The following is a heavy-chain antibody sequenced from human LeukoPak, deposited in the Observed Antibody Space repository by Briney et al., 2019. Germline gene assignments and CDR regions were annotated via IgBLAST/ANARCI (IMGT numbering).Heavy chain of an antibody. CDR3: AREKTTVVDAFDI. J-gene: IGHJ3*02. CDR1: GGSISSSSYY. D-gene: IGHD4-23*01. V-gene: IGHV4-61*01. CDR2: IYYSGST. Sequence: MPSETLSLTCTVSGGSISSSSYYWSWIRQPPGKGLEWIGYIYYSGSTNYNPSLKSRVTISVDTSKNQFSLKLSSVTAADTAVYYCAREKTTVVDAFDIWGQGTMVTVSS.